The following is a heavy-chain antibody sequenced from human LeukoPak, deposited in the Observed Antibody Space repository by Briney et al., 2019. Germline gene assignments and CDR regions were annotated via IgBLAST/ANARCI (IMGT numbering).Heavy chain of an antibody. CDR3: ARDSRDIVVVPAAIPFYYYYGMDV. J-gene: IGHJ6*02. D-gene: IGHD2-2*02. Sequence: GGSLRLSCAASGFTFSSYWMSWVRQAPGKGLEWVANIKQDGSEKYYVDSVKGRFTISRDNAKNSPYLQMNSLRAEDTAVYYCARDSRDIVVVPAAIPFYYYYGMDVWGQGTTVTVSS. V-gene: IGHV3-7*01. CDR2: IKQDGSEK. CDR1: GFTFSSYW.